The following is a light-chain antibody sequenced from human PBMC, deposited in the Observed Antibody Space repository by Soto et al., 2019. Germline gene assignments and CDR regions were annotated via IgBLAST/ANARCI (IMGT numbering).Light chain of an antibody. V-gene: IGKV1-5*03. CDR3: QQNNSYST. CDR2: KAS. CDR1: QSISSW. J-gene: IGKJ1*01. Sequence: DIHMTQSPSTLSASVGDRVTITCRASQSISSWLAWYQQKPGKAPKLLIYKASSLESGVPSRLSGSGSGTEFTLTISSLQPDDFATYYCQQNNSYSTFGQGTKVDIK.